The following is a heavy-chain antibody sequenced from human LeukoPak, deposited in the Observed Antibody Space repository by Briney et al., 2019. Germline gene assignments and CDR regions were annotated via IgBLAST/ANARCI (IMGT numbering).Heavy chain of an antibody. J-gene: IGHJ4*02. CDR2: ISSSRSTI. CDR1: GFTFSSYS. D-gene: IGHD3-22*01. Sequence: PGGSLRLSCAASGFTFSSYSMNWVRQAPGKGLEWVSSISSSRSTIYYADSVKGRFTISRDNSKNTLYLQMNSLRAEDTAVYYCAKVYYYDSSGYYYGLAYYFDYWGQGTLVTVSS. CDR3: AKVYYYDSSGYYYGLAYYFDY. V-gene: IGHV3-21*04.